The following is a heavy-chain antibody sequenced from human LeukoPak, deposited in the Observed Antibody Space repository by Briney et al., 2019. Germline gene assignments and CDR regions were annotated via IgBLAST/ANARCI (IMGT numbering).Heavy chain of an antibody. Sequence: GGSLRLSCAASGFTFDDYGLSWVRQVPGKGLEWVSYISSSGSTIYYADSVKGRFTISRDNAKNSLYLQMNSLRAEDTAVYYCARINAENCSGGSCYSFGIDYWGQGTLVTVSS. CDR2: ISSSGSTI. CDR3: ARINAENCSGGSCYSFGIDY. CDR1: GFTFDDYG. D-gene: IGHD2-15*01. J-gene: IGHJ4*02. V-gene: IGHV3-11*04.